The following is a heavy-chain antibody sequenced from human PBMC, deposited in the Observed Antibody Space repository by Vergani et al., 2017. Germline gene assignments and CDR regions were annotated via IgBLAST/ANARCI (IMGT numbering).Heavy chain of an antibody. D-gene: IGHD3-16*01. CDR3: ARDLRGSYYYYYMDV. Sequence: EVQLVESGGGLVQPGGSLRLSCAASGFTFSSYWMSWVRQAPGKGLEWVANIKQDGSEKYYVDSAKGRFTISRDNAKNSLYLQMNSLRAEDTAVYYCARDLRGSYYYYYMDVWGKGTTVTVSS. V-gene: IGHV3-7*01. CDR1: GFTFSSYW. CDR2: IKQDGSEK. J-gene: IGHJ6*03.